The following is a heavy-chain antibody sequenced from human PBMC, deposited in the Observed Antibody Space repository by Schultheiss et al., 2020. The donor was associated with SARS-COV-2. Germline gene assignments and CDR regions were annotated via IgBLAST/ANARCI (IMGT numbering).Heavy chain of an antibody. Sequence: GGSLRLSCAASGFTFDDYAMHWVRQAPGKGLEWVSLISWDGGSTYYADSVKGRFTISRDNSKNTLYLQMNSLRAEDTAVYYCARGPLLVEQLVEFDYWGQGTLVTVSS. D-gene: IGHD6-6*01. V-gene: IGHV3-43D*04. CDR2: ISWDGGST. J-gene: IGHJ4*02. CDR1: GFTFDDYA. CDR3: ARGPLLVEQLVEFDY.